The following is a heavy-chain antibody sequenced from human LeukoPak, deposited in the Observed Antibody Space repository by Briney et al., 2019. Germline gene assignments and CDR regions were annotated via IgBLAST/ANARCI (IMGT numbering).Heavy chain of an antibody. CDR2: ISAYNGNT. CDR3: ARGSIGPVGLWFGELPYYYYGMDV. Sequence: ASVKVSCKVSGYTFTSYGISWVRQAPGQGLEWMGWISAYNGNTNYAQKLQGRVTMTTDTSTSTAYMELRSLRSDDTAVYYCARGSIGPVGLWFGELPYYYYGMDVWGQGTTVAVSS. CDR1: GYTFTSYG. D-gene: IGHD3-10*01. V-gene: IGHV1-18*01. J-gene: IGHJ6*02.